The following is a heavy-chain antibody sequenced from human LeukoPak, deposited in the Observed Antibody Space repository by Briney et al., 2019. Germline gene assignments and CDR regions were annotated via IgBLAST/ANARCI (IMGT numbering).Heavy chain of an antibody. D-gene: IGHD3-10*01. J-gene: IGHJ4*02. CDR2: ITTNSGAT. Sequence: ASVKVSCKASGYTFTGQYLHWVRQAPGQGLEWMGWITTNSGATNYAQKFQGRVTMTRDTSISTAYMELSGLTSDDTAMYYCASGSGTYSPDYWGQGTLVIVSS. CDR3: ASGSGTYSPDY. CDR1: GYTFTGQY. V-gene: IGHV1-2*02.